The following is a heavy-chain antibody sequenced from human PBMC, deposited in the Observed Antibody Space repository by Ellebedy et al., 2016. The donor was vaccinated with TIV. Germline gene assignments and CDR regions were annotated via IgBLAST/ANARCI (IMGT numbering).Heavy chain of an antibody. V-gene: IGHV3-21*06. CDR1: GFTFDTHS. J-gene: IGHJ4*02. CDR3: VRDGGSGLN. Sequence: GGSLRLXXVTSGFTFDTHSMNWVRQAPGKGLVWVASISRSSSFIYYTDSVKGRFTISRDNAKSSLYLQMNSLRVEDTAVYFCVRDGGSGLNWGQGTLVTVSS. CDR2: ISRSSSFI. D-gene: IGHD3-10*01.